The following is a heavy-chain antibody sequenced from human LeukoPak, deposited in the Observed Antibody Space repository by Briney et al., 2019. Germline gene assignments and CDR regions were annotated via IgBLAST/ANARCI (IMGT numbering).Heavy chain of an antibody. Sequence: PGGSLRLSCAASGFTFSSYSMNWVRQAPGKGLEWVSHITASGTAMFYADSVKGRFTISRDNAKNSLYLQMNSLRDEDTAVYYCASSWSYRFYYCGQRTL. V-gene: IGHV3-48*02. CDR2: ITASGTAM. CDR3: ASSWSYRFYY. D-gene: IGHD1-26*01. CDR1: GFTFSSYS. J-gene: IGHJ4*02.